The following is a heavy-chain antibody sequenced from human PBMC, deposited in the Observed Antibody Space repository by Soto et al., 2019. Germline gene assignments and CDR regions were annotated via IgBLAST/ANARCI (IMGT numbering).Heavy chain of an antibody. CDR2: IYPDDSQT. D-gene: IGHD4-17*01. J-gene: IGHJ3*02. V-gene: IGHV5-51*01. CDR1: GYNFAAYW. CDR3: ARRTPVSTGAFDI. Sequence: GESLKISCKGSGYNFAAYWIGWVRQVPGKGLEWMGIIYPDDSQTTYSPSFQGQVAISADKSICTAYLQWSSLKASDTAMYYCARRTPVSTGAFDIWGQGTMVTVSS.